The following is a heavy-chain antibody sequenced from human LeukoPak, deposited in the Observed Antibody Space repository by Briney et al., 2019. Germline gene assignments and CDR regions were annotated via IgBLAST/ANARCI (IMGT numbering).Heavy chain of an antibody. J-gene: IGHJ4*02. V-gene: IGHV3-15*01. D-gene: IGHD5-18*01. Sequence: GRSLRLSCAASGFTFSNAWMSWVRQAPGKGLEWVGRIKSKTDGGTTDYAAPVKGRFTISRDDSKNTLYLQMNSLKTEDTAVYYCTTDLWNESGYSYGTDYWGQGTLVTVSS. CDR2: IKSKTDGGTT. CDR3: TTDLWNESGYSYGTDY. CDR1: GFTFSNAW.